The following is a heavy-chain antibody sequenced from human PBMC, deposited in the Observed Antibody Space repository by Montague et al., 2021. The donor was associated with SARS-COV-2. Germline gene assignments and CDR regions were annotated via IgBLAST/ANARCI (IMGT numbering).Heavy chain of an antibody. CDR3: ARERYSFSPTRGTTWFDP. Sequence: SETRALTCAVYGGSLSGYHWSWIRQSPGKGLEWIGEIIHSGRTTYNPSLKSRLTISVDTSKNQFSMKRSSVTAADTAVYYCARERYSFSPTRGTTWFDPWGQGTLVTVSS. D-gene: IGHD3-9*01. CDR2: IIHSGRT. CDR1: GGSLSGYH. V-gene: IGHV4-34*12. J-gene: IGHJ5*02.